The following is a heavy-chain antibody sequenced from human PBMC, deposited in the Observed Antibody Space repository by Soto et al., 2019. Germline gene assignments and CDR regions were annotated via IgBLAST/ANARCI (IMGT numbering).Heavy chain of an antibody. CDR2: IYSGGYT. J-gene: IGHJ4*02. CDR1: GFTVSNNY. CDR3: ARESEDLTSNFDY. Sequence: QPGGSLRLSCAVSGFTVSNNYMSWVRQAPGKGLEGVSVIYSGGYTAYGDSVKGRFTISRDNSKNTLYLQMNSLRADDTAVYYCARESEDLTSNFDYWGQGTLVTRLL. V-gene: IGHV3-53*01.